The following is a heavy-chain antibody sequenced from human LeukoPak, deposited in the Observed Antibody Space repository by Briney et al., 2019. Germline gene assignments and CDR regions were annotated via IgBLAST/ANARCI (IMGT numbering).Heavy chain of an antibody. CDR1: GFTFGDYT. CDR3: ASHTGYSSGWYSDAFDI. D-gene: IGHD6-19*01. J-gene: IGHJ3*02. V-gene: IGHV3-43*01. CDR2: INWDAVST. Sequence: GGSLGLSCAASGFTFGDYTMHWVRQAPGKGLEWVSLINWDAVSTYYADSVKGRFTISRDNSKNTLYLQMNSLRAEATAVYYCASHTGYSSGWYSDAFDIWGQGTMVTVSS.